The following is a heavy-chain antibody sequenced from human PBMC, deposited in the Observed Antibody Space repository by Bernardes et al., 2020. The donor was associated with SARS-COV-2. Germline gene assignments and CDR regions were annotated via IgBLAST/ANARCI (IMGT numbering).Heavy chain of an antibody. Sequence: SETLSLTCTVSGVSISSNSWNWIRQSPGKGLEWIGCIYYNGSTNYNPSLESRVTMSVDTSKNQFSLRLRSISAADTAVYYCARNSYGALFDSWGQGTLVTVSS. D-gene: IGHD5-18*01. J-gene: IGHJ4*02. CDR2: IYYNGST. CDR1: GVSISSNS. V-gene: IGHV4-59*01. CDR3: ARNSYGALFDS.